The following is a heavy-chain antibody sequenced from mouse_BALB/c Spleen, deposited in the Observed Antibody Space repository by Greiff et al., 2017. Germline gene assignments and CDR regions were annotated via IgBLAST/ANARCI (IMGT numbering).Heavy chain of an antibody. CDR1: GFTFSSYT. V-gene: IGHV5-12-2*01. D-gene: IGHD1-1*01. Sequence: EGKLEESGGGLVQPGGSLKLSCAASGFTFSSYTMSWVRQTPEKRLEWVAYISNGGGSTYYPDTVKGRFTISRDNAKNTLYLQMSSLKSEDTAMYYCARHFFTTVVDAMDYWGQGTSVTVSS. J-gene: IGHJ4*01. CDR2: ISNGGGST. CDR3: ARHFFTTVVDAMDY.